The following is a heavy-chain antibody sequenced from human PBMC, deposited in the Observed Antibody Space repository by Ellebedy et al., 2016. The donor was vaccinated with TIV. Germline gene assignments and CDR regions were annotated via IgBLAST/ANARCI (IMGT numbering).Heavy chain of an antibody. Sequence: SVKVSXXASGGTFSSYAISWVRQAPGQGLEWMGGIIPIFGTANYAQKFQGRVTITADESTRTAYMELSSLRSEDTAVYYCARDWGRITRYYYDSSGYYTGMDVWGQGTTVTVSS. V-gene: IGHV1-69*13. CDR1: GGTFSSYA. CDR2: IIPIFGTA. D-gene: IGHD3-22*01. J-gene: IGHJ6*02. CDR3: ARDWGRITRYYYDSSGYYTGMDV.